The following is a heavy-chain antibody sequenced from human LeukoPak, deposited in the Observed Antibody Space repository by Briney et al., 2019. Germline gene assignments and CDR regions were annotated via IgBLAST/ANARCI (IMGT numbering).Heavy chain of an antibody. V-gene: IGHV3-21*01. CDR2: ISSSSSYI. Sequence: PGGSLRLSCAASGFTFSSYSMNWVRQAPGKGLEWVSSISSSSSYIYYADSVKGRFTISRDNAKNSLYLQMNSLRAEDTAVYYCAREHIVVVVADYWGQGTLVTVSS. CDR3: AREHIVVVVADY. CDR1: GFTFSSYS. J-gene: IGHJ4*02. D-gene: IGHD2-15*01.